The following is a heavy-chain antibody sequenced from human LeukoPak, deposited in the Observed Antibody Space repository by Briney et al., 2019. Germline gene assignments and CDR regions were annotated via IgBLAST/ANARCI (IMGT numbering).Heavy chain of an antibody. CDR3: AKDGTPGDY. CDR1: GFTFSTSG. Sequence: GGSLRLSCAASGFTFSTSGMSWVRQAPGMGLEWVSAISGSGGSTYYADSVKGRFTISRDNSKNTLYLQMSGLRADDTALYYCAKDGTPGDYRGQGTRVTVSS. CDR2: ISGSGGST. V-gene: IGHV3-23*01. D-gene: IGHD2-15*01. J-gene: IGHJ4*02.